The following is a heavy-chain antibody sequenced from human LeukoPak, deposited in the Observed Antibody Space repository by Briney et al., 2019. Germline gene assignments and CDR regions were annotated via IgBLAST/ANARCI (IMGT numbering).Heavy chain of an antibody. V-gene: IGHV4-59*01. J-gene: IGHJ4*02. CDR1: GGSISSYY. D-gene: IGHD3-10*01. Sequence: SETLSLTCTVSGGSISSYYWSWIRQPPGKGLEWIGYIYYSGSTNYNPSLKSRVTISVDTSKNQFSLKLSSVTAADTAVYYCARDEMVRGVQDYWGQGTLVTVSS. CDR2: IYYSGST. CDR3: ARDEMVRGVQDY.